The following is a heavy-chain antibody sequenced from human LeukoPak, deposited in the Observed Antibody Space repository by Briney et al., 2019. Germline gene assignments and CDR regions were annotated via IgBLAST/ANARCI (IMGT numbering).Heavy chain of an antibody. D-gene: IGHD5-18*01. Sequence: GGSLRLSCAASGFTFDDYGMSWVRQAPGKGLEWVGRIKSKTDGGTTDYAAPVKGRFTISRDDSKNTLYLQMNSLKTEDTAVYYCTPAEDTAMVTLDYWGQGTLVTVSS. J-gene: IGHJ4*02. CDR3: TPAEDTAMVTLDY. CDR2: IKSKTDGGTT. CDR1: GFTFDDYG. V-gene: IGHV3-15*01.